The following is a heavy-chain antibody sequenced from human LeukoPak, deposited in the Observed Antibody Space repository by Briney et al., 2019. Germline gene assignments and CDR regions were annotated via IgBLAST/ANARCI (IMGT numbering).Heavy chain of an antibody. J-gene: IGHJ4*02. D-gene: IGHD3-10*01. CDR1: GYSFTSYW. CDR3: VLAGSGSYYFDY. Sequence: GESLKISCKGSGYSFTSYWITWVRQMPGKGLEWMGRIDPSDSYTNYSPSFQGRVTFSTDKSINTAYLEWSSLKASDTAMYYCVLAGSGSYYFDYWGQGILVTVSS. CDR2: IDPSDSYT. V-gene: IGHV5-10-1*01.